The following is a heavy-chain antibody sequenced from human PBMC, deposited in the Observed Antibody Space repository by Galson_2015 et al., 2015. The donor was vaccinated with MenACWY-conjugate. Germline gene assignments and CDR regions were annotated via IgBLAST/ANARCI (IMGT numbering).Heavy chain of an antibody. J-gene: IGHJ4*02. D-gene: IGHD6-19*01. Sequence: SLRLSCAASGFTFSSYWMSWVRQAPGKGLEWVANIKQDGSEKYCVDSVKGRFTISRDNAKNSLYLQMNSLRAEGTAVYYCAREYKGTEQWLFDFDYWGQGTLVTVSS. CDR1: GFTFSSYW. CDR2: IKQDGSEK. V-gene: IGHV3-7*03. CDR3: AREYKGTEQWLFDFDY.